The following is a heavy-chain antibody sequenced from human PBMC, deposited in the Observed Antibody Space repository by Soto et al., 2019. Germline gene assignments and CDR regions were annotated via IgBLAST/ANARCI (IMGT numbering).Heavy chain of an antibody. CDR2: ISYDGSNK. Sequence: GGSLRLSCAASGFTFSSYGMHWVRQAPGKGLEWVAVISYDGSNKYYADSVKGRFTISRDNSKNTLYLQMNSLRAEDTAVYYCAKDGDSSSSALYYYYGMDVWGQGTTVTVSS. J-gene: IGHJ6*02. V-gene: IGHV3-30*18. CDR3: AKDGDSSSSALYYYYGMDV. CDR1: GFTFSSYG. D-gene: IGHD6-6*01.